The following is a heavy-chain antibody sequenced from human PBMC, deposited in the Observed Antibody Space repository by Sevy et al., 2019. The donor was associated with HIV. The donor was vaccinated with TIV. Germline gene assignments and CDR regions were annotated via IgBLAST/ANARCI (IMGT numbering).Heavy chain of an antibody. CDR1: GFTFSNAW. CDR3: ATYISNWYEGLS. V-gene: IGHV3-15*01. D-gene: IGHD6-13*01. CDR2: IKSETEGGAA. Sequence: GGSLRLSCAASGFTFSNAWMSWVRQAPGKGLEWVGRIKSETEGGAADYAAHVKGRFTILRDDSKNTLFLQMNSLKTEDTAIYYCATYISNWYEGLSWGQGTLVTVSS. J-gene: IGHJ5*02.